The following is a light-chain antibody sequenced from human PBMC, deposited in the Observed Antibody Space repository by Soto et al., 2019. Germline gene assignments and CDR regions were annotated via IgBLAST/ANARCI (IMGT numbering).Light chain of an antibody. J-gene: IGKJ4*01. V-gene: IGKV4-1*01. CDR1: QSVLYSSNNKNY. CDR2: WAS. Sequence: DIVMTQSPDSLAVSLGERATINCKSSQSVLYSSNNKNYLAWYQQKPGQPPKLLIFWASTRESGVPDRFSGSGSGTDFTLTISSLQAEDVAVYYCQHYYSLPLTFGGVTNVEIK. CDR3: QHYYSLPLT.